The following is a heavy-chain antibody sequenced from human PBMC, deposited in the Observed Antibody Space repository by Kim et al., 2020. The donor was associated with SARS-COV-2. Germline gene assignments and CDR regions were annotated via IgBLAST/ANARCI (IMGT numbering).Heavy chain of an antibody. Sequence: ASVKVSCKAFGYTFTSYYLHWLRQAPGHGLEWMATLNPPDGSATYAQKFQGRVTVTKETSTSTVYMDLDSLRSEDTAVYYCARVLDSSAWYDYWGQGSLVTVSS. CDR1: GYTFTSYY. CDR3: ARVLDSSAWYDY. J-gene: IGHJ4*02. D-gene: IGHD6-13*01. V-gene: IGHV1-46*01. CDR2: LNPPDGSA.